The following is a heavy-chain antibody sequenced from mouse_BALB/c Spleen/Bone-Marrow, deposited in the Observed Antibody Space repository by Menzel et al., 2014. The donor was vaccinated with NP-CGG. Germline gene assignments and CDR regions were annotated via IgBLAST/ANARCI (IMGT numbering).Heavy chain of an antibody. CDR3: ARYPDYYGSSYAMDY. Sequence: VQLQQSGPELVKPGASVKMSCKASGYTFISYVMHWVKQKPGQGLEWIGYINPYNDGTNYNEKFKGKATLTSDKSSSTAYMELSNLTSEDSAVYYCARYPDYYGSSYAMDYWGQGTSVTVSS. CDR1: GYTFISYV. V-gene: IGHV1-14*01. J-gene: IGHJ4*01. CDR2: INPYNDGT. D-gene: IGHD1-1*01.